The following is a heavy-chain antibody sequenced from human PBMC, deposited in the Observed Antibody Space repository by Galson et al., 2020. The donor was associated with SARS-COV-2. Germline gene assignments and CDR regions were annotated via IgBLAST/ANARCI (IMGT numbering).Heavy chain of an antibody. D-gene: IGHD6-13*01. CDR3: ATVWQQLVPLYLDL. J-gene: IGHJ2*01. Sequence: ASVKVSSKASGYTTTESSMHWVRQAPRKGLEWMGGIDPEDGETIYAQKFQGRVTMTEDTSTDTAYMELSSLRSEDTAVYYCATVWQQLVPLYLDLGGRGTVVTVSS. CDR1: GYTTTESS. CDR2: IDPEDGET. V-gene: IGHV1-24*01.